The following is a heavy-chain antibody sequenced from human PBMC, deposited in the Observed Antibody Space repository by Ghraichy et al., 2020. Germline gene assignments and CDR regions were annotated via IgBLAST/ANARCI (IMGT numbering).Heavy chain of an antibody. CDR3: ARLLSTQVVGATLYYYYYMDV. CDR1: GGSISSSSYY. CDR2: IYYSGST. V-gene: IGHV4-39*01. J-gene: IGHJ6*03. Sequence: SETLSLTCTVSGGSISSSSYYWGWIRQPPGKGLEWIGSIYYSGSTYYNPSLKSRVTISVDTSKNQFSLKLSSVTAADTAVYYCARLLSTQVVGATLYYYYYMDVWGKGTTVTVSS. D-gene: IGHD1-26*01.